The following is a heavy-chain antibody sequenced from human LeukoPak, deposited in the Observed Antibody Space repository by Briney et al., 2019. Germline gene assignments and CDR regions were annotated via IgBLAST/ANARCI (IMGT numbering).Heavy chain of an antibody. CDR2: TYMSGDT. D-gene: IGHD5-18*01. CDR1: GYSISSSD. V-gene: IGHV4-4*09. J-gene: IGHJ4*02. CDR3: ARTARVFDK. Sequence: SETLSLTCSVSGYSISSSDFSWSWLRQPPGKELEVIGYTYMSGDTNYNPSLKSRVIISLDTSKNQLSLKMNSVTAADTAVYYCARTARVFDKWGQGTLVTVSS.